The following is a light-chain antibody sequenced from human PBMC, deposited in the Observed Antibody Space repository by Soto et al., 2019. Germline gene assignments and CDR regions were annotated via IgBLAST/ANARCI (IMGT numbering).Light chain of an antibody. CDR2: DVS. J-gene: IGLJ1*01. CDR3: SSYTSCSTYV. CDR1: SSDVGGYNY. Sequence: QSALTQAASVSGSPGQSITISCTGTSSDVGGYNYVSWYQQHPGKAPKLMIYDVSNRPSGVSNRFSGSKSGNTASLTISGLQAEDEADYYCSSYTSCSTYVFGTGTKLTVL. V-gene: IGLV2-14*03.